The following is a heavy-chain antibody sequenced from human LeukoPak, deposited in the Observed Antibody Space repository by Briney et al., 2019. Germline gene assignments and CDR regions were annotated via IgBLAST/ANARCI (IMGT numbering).Heavy chain of an antibody. J-gene: IGHJ3*02. CDR1: GFPVSINS. CDR3: AKVWWELRPAFDI. V-gene: IGHV3-53*05. Sequence: GGSLRLSCTVSGFPVSINSMSWVRQAPGKGLEWVSFIYSGGNTHYSDSVKGRFTISRDNSKNTLYLQMNSLRADDTAVYYCAKVWWELRPAFDIWGQGTMVTVSS. D-gene: IGHD1-26*01. CDR2: IYSGGNT.